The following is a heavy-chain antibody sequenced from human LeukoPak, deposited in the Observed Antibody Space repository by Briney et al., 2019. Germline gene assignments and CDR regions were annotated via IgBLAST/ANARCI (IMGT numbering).Heavy chain of an antibody. Sequence: GESLKISCKGSGYSFSTYWIGWVRQMPGQGLEWMGIIYPGDSDTTYSPSFQGQVTISVDKSISTAYLQWSSLKASDTAMYYCARLGIAVAGTRGGDYWGQGTLVTVSS. V-gene: IGHV5-51*01. D-gene: IGHD6-19*01. CDR3: ARLGIAVAGTRGGDY. CDR1: GYSFSTYW. J-gene: IGHJ4*02. CDR2: IYPGDSDT.